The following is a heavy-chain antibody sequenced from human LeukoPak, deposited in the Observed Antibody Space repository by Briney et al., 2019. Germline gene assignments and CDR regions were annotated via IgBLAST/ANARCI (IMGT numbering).Heavy chain of an antibody. J-gene: IGHJ3*02. CDR1: GDTFSTYA. D-gene: IGHD5-24*01. CDR3: ATVPTTLNGFDT. Sequence: SVKVSCKASGDTFSTYAINWVRQAPGQGLEWMGRIIPILGIANYAQKFQGRVTITADKSTSTAYMELSSLRSEDTAVHYCATVPTTLNGFDTWGQGTMVTVSS. CDR2: IIPILGIA. V-gene: IGHV1-69*04.